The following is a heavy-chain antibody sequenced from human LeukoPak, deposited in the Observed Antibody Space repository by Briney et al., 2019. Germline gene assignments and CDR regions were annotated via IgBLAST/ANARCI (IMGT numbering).Heavy chain of an antibody. CDR3: AKDRCSNGVGCYYYYMDV. CDR1: RFTFSSYG. CDR2: IQYDGSNE. V-gene: IGHV3-30*02. Sequence: GGPLRLFCAASRFTFSSYGMHWLRQAPGKGMEWVAYIQYDGSNERYADFVKGRFSISRDSSKNILYLQMNSLRAEDTAVYYCAKDRCSNGVGCYYYYMDVGGKGTSVTISS. J-gene: IGHJ6*03. D-gene: IGHD2-8*01.